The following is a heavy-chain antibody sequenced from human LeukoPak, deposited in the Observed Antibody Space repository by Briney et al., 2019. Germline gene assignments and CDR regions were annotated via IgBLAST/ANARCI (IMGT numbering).Heavy chain of an antibody. D-gene: IGHD1-26*01. CDR1: GFTFRTYW. CDR2: IKEDGSEK. CDR3: ARDPGIDALDI. Sequence: GGSLRLSCAASGFTFRTYWMNWVRKAPGKGLDWGANIKEDGSEKQYVDSVKGRFTISRDNAKNSLYLQLNSLRAEDTAVYYCARDPGIDALDIWGQGTKVTVSS. V-gene: IGHV3-7*04. J-gene: IGHJ3*02.